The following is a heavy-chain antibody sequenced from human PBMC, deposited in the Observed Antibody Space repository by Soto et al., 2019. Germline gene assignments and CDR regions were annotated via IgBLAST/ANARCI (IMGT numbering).Heavy chain of an antibody. CDR1: GFTFSNYA. D-gene: IGHD6-13*01. V-gene: IGHV3-23*01. CDR2: ISGRSDYI. Sequence: GGSLRLSCAASGFTFSNYAMTWVRQAPGKRLEWVSGISGRSDYIYYADSVKGRFTISRDNSKNTLYLQMNSLKTEDTAVYYCTRGKAAGGQYLFDYWGHGTLVTVSS. J-gene: IGHJ4*01. CDR3: TRGKAAGGQYLFDY.